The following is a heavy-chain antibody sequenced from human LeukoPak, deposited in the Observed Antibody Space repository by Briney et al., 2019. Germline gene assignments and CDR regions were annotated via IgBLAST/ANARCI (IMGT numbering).Heavy chain of an antibody. CDR3: ARDTSGWYMDY. CDR1: GFTFSTYE. CDR2: ISRSGATT. Sequence: GGSLRLSCTASGFTFSTYEFQWIRQAPGKGLEWVAYISRSGATTYYADSVKGRFTISRDSAKNSLYLQINNLRAEDTAVYYCARDTSGWYMDYWGQGTLVTVSP. V-gene: IGHV3-48*03. J-gene: IGHJ4*02. D-gene: IGHD6-19*01.